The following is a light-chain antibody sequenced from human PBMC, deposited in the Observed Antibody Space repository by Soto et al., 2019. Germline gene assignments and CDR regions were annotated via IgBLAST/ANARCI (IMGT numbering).Light chain of an antibody. CDR3: QQYGGSPST. CDR2: DAS. Sequence: EVVLTQSPGTLSLSPGERATLSCRASQSISQSLAWYQQRPGQSPRLLIYDASRRATGIPDRFTGSGFGTDFTLTISRLEPEDLAVYYCQQYGGSPSTFGQGTKVELK. V-gene: IGKV3-20*01. CDR1: QSISQS. J-gene: IGKJ1*01.